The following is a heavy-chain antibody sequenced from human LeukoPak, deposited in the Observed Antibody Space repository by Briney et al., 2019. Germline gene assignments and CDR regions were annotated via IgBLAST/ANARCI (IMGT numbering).Heavy chain of an antibody. V-gene: IGHV1-24*01. D-gene: IGHD2-21*02. Sequence: ASVKVSCKVSGYTLTELSMHWVRQAPGKGLEWMGGFDPEDGETIYAQKFQGRVTMTEDTSTDTAYMGLSSLRSEDTAVYYCATFIIGRLLHPFDYWGQGTLVTVSS. CDR1: GYTLTELS. J-gene: IGHJ4*02. CDR2: FDPEDGET. CDR3: ATFIIGRLLHPFDY.